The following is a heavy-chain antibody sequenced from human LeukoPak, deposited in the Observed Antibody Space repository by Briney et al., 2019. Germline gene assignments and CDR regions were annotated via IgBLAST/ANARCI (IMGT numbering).Heavy chain of an antibody. CDR2: IKQDGSEK. CDR1: GFTLSSYW. V-gene: IGHV3-7*01. J-gene: IGHJ4*02. Sequence: PGGSLRLSCAASGFTLSSYWMSWVRQAPGKGLEWVANIKQDGSEKYYVDSVKGRFTISRDNAKNSLYLQMNSLRAEDTAVYYCARALYPGITAAGARYFDYRGQGSLVTVSS. CDR3: ARALYPGITAAGARYFDY. D-gene: IGHD6-13*01.